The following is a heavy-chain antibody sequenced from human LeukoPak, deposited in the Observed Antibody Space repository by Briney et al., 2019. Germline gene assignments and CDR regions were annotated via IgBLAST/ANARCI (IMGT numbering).Heavy chain of an antibody. V-gene: IGHV3-7*01. CDR1: GFTFSSYW. Sequence: TGGSLRLSCAASGFTFSSYWMSWVRQAPGKGLEWVAKIKQDGSEKYYVDSVKGRFTISRDNAKNSLYLQMNSLRAEDTAVYYCARDVDTAMVSYFDYWGQGTLVTVSS. CDR3: ARDVDTAMVSYFDY. CDR2: IKQDGSEK. J-gene: IGHJ4*02. D-gene: IGHD5-18*01.